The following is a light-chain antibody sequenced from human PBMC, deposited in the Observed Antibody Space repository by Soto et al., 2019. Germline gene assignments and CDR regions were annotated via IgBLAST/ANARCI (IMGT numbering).Light chain of an antibody. CDR2: GNR. J-gene: IGLJ3*02. V-gene: IGLV1-40*01. Sequence: QSALTQPPSVSGAPGQRVTLSCTGNSSNLGAGYDVHWYQQLPVTAPKLVIFGNRNRPSGVPERFSGSKSGTSASLAITGLQAEDEADYYCQAYDYSLTASVVGGGTKLTVL. CDR3: QAYDYSLTASV. CDR1: SSNLGAGYD.